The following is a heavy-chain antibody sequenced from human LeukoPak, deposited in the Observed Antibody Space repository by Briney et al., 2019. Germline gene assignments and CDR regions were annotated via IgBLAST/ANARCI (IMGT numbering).Heavy chain of an antibody. V-gene: IGHV4-39*07. D-gene: IGHD6-13*01. CDR2: VYYTGST. J-gene: IGHJ4*02. Sequence: SETLSLTCTLSGGSLNSGSRYWAWIRQAPGKGLEWIGDVYYTGSTYYNPSLGGRVAISVDPSQDRFFLKLTSVTAADTAVYYCASLILIAAGSDFWGQGNQVTVSS. CDR1: GGSLNSGSRY. CDR3: ASLILIAAGSDF.